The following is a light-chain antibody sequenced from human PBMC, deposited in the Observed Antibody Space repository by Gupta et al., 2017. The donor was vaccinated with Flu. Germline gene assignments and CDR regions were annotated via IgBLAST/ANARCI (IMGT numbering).Light chain of an antibody. Sequence: IVLTQSPATLPLSPGERATLSCRASQSVSSYLAWYQQKPGQAPRLLIYDASNRATGIPARFSGSGSGTDFTLTISSLEPEDFAVYYCQQRSNWRVTFGGGTKVEIK. CDR3: QQRSNWRVT. J-gene: IGKJ4*01. V-gene: IGKV3-11*01. CDR2: DAS. CDR1: QSVSSY.